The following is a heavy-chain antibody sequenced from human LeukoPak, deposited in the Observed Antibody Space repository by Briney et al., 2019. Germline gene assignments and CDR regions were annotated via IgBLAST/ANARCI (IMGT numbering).Heavy chain of an antibody. CDR1: GYTFTSYA. J-gene: IGHJ5*02. V-gene: IGHV7-4-1*02. D-gene: IGHD2-2*02. CDR3: ARGEDIVVVPAAIGIRFDP. Sequence: ASVKVSCKASGYTFTSYAMNWVRQAPGQGLEWMGWINTNTGNPTYAQGFTGRFVFSLDTSVSTAYLQISSLKAEDTAVYYCARGEDIVVVPAAIGIRFDPWGQGTLVTVSS. CDR2: INTNTGNP.